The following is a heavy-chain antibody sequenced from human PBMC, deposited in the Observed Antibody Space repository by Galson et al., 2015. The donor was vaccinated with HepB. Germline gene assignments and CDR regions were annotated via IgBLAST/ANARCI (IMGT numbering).Heavy chain of an antibody. Sequence: SLRLSCAASGFTFSSYWMSWVRQAPGKGLEWVANIKQDGSEKYYVDSVKGRFTISRDNAKNSLYLQMNSLRAEDTAVYYCARDFGHYYGSGSYYPFDYWGQGTLVTVSS. CDR1: GFTFSSYW. J-gene: IGHJ4*02. CDR3: ARDFGHYYGSGSYYPFDY. V-gene: IGHV3-7*01. D-gene: IGHD3-10*01. CDR2: IKQDGSEK.